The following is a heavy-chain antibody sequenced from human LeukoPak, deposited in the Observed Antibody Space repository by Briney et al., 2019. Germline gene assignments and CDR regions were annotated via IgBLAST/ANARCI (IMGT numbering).Heavy chain of an antibody. V-gene: IGHV1-8*03. D-gene: IGHD2-2*01. CDR3: ARDLYCSSTSCPNPC. Sequence: ASVKGSCKASGYTFTSYDINWVRQATGQGLEWMGWMNPNSGNTNYAQKFQGRVTITADKSTSTAYMELSSLRSEDTAVYYCARDLYCSSTSCPNPCWGQGTLVTVSS. CDR2: MNPNSGNT. J-gene: IGHJ4*02. CDR1: GYTFTSYD.